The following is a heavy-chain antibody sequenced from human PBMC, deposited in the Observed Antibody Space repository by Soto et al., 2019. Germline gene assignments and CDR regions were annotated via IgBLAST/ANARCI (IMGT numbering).Heavy chain of an antibody. CDR2: ISSDGST. CDR3: ARDTFGGAYDFLH. CDR1: GFTVSRIF. D-gene: IGHD3-3*01. J-gene: IGHJ4*02. V-gene: IGHV3-66*01. Sequence: EVQLVESGGGLVQPGGSLRLSCAASGFTVSRIFMTWVRQAPGKGLQWVAVISSDGSTYYADSVKGRFTISRDNYKNTLYLEMNSLRAEDTAVYYCARDTFGGAYDFLHGGQGTLVTVSS.